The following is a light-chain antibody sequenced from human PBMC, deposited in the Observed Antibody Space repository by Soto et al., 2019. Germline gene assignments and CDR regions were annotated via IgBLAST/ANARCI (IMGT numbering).Light chain of an antibody. CDR3: QQYNNWLRT. CDR2: GAS. J-gene: IGKJ1*01. V-gene: IGKV3-15*01. Sequence: EIGMTQSPATLSVSPGERATLSCGASQSVRSNLAWYQQKPGQAPRLLIYGASTRATGIPARLSGSGSGTEFTLTISSLQPEDFAVYYCQQYNNWLRTFGHGTKVDIK. CDR1: QSVRSN.